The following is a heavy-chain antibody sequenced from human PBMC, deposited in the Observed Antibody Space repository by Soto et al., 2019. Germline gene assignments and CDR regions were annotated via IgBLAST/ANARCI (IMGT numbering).Heavy chain of an antibody. J-gene: IGHJ6*02. V-gene: IGHV1-69*01. Sequence: QVQLVQSGAEVKKPGSSVKVSCKASGGTFKNFNFNWVRQAPGQGLEWMGGIIPMFGTADYAQRFQGRVTITADDSTSTAYMELSSLRSEDTAVYYCVRDDTGDSYYYYYGMDVWGQGTTVTVSS. CDR2: IIPMFGTA. CDR3: VRDDTGDSYYYYYGMDV. CDR1: GGTFKNFN. D-gene: IGHD7-27*01.